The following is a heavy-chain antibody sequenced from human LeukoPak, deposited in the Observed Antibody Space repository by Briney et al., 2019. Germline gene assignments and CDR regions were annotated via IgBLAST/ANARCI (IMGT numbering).Heavy chain of an antibody. CDR2: INPNSGGT. V-gene: IGHV1-2*02. J-gene: IGHJ4*02. D-gene: IGHD2-2*01. CDR3: AREAYCSSTSCHEDY. CDR1: GYTFTGYY. Sequence: GASVKVSCKASGYTFTGYYMHWVRQAPGQGLEWMGWINPNSGGTNYAQKFQGRVTMTRDTSISTAYMELSRLRSDDTAMYYCAREAYCSSTSCHEDYWGQGTLATVSS.